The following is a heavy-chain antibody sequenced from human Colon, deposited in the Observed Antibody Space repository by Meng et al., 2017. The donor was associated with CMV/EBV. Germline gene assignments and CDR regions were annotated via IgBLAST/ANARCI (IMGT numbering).Heavy chain of an antibody. V-gene: IGHV3-74*01. D-gene: IGHD3-10*02. J-gene: IGHJ3*02. CDR3: ARGSGPLFPGAFDI. Sequence: GGSLRLSCVASGFTFTQYWMNWVRQAPGKGLVWVSHINTDETRTRYAGPVKGRFTISRDNAKNTAYLEMNSLRADDTAVYYCARGSGPLFPGAFDIWGQGTMVTVSS. CDR1: GFTFTQYW. CDR2: INTDETRT.